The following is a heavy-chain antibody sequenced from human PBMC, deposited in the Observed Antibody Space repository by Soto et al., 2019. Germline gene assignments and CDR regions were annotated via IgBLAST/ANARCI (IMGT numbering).Heavy chain of an antibody. D-gene: IGHD2-21*01. Sequence: PGGSLRLSCAASGFTFTDSAIHWVRQASGKGPEWVGRIRNKVNTYATAYAASVKGRFTISRDDATGTTYLQMNSLKTEDTAVYYCSSRRDWTATDPLDYWGQGTLVTVSS. V-gene: IGHV3-73*01. J-gene: IGHJ4*02. CDR1: GFTFTDSA. CDR2: IRNKVNTYAT. CDR3: SSRRDWTATDPLDY.